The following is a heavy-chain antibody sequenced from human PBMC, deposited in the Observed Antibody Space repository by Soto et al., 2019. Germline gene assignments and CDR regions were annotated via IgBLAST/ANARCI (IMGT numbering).Heavy chain of an antibody. D-gene: IGHD1-26*01. V-gene: IGHV1-69*06. Sequence: QVQLVQSGAEVKKPGSSVKVSCKASGGTFSSYAISWVRQAPGQGLEWMGGIIPISGTANYAQKFQGRVTITAEKSKSTACMELGSLRSEDTAVYYCARGGGGSYVGGHYSYYGMDVWGQGPAVTVSS. J-gene: IGHJ6*02. CDR1: GGTFSSYA. CDR3: ARGGGGSYVGGHYSYYGMDV. CDR2: IIPISGTA.